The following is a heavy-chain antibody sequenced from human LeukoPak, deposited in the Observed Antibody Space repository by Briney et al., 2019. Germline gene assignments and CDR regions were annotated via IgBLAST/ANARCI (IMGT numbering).Heavy chain of an antibody. CDR2: IWYDGSNK. CDR3: ARDWGEGFFSMAFDI. J-gene: IGHJ3*02. D-gene: IGHD3-16*01. CDR1: GFTFSAYG. V-gene: IGHV3-33*01. Sequence: PGRSLRLSCAASGFTFSAYGMHGVRQAPGKGPEWVAVIWYDGSNKYYADSVKGRFTISRDNSKNTLYLQMNRLRAEDTAVYYCARDWGEGFFSMAFDIWGQGTMVTVSS.